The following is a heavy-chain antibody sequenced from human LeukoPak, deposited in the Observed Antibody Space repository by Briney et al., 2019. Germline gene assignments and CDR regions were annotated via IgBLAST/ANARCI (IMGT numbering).Heavy chain of an antibody. Sequence: SVKVSCKASGGTFSSYAISWVRQAPGQGLEWTGRIIPILGIANYAQKLQGRVTMTTDTSTSTAYMELRSLRSDDTAVYYCARDQFLGYYYDSSGDLTFDYWGQGTLVTVSS. J-gene: IGHJ4*02. CDR1: GGTFSSYA. V-gene: IGHV1-69*04. D-gene: IGHD3-22*01. CDR2: IIPILGIA. CDR3: ARDQFLGYYYDSSGDLTFDY.